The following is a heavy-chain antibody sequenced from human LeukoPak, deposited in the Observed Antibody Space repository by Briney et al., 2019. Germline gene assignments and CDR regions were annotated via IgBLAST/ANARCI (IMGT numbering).Heavy chain of an antibody. D-gene: IGHD3-22*01. Sequence: PGGSLRLSCEASGFTFSSHWMHWVRQVPGKGLVWVARTRGDENEIDYADSVKGRFTISRDNAKNTLYLQMNSLRVEDTAVYYCARLYYDSSGYSYYFDYWGQGTLVTVSS. CDR3: ARLYYDSSGYSYYFDY. V-gene: IGHV3-74*01. CDR1: GFTFSSHW. J-gene: IGHJ4*02. CDR2: TRGDENEI.